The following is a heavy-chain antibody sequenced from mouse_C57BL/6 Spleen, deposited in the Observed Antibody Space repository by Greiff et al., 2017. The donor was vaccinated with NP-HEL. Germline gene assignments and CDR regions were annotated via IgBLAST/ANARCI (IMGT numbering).Heavy chain of an antibody. Sequence: EVQLQQSGPELVKPGASVKISCKASGYTFTDYYMNWVKQSHGKSLEWIGDINPNNGGTSYNQKFKGKATLTVDKSSSTAYMELRSLTSEDAAVYYCARSDYYCSSYAGYWGQGTTLTVSS. J-gene: IGHJ2*01. V-gene: IGHV1-26*01. D-gene: IGHD1-1*01. CDR1: GYTFTDYY. CDR2: INPNNGGT. CDR3: ARSDYYCSSYAGY.